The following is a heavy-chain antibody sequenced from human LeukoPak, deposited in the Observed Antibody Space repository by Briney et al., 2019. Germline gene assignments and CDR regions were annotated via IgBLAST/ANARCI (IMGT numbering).Heavy chain of an antibody. CDR1: GGTFSSNA. CDR3: ARDRGEDILTGYYDY. V-gene: IGHV1-69*06. D-gene: IGHD3-9*01. CDR2: FIPIFGTA. J-gene: IGHJ4*02. Sequence: SVKVSCKASGGTFSSNAISWVRQAPGQGLEWVGGFIPIFGTANYAQKFQGRGTITADKSTSTAYMELSSLRSEDTAVYYCARDRGEDILTGYYDYWGQGTLVTVSS.